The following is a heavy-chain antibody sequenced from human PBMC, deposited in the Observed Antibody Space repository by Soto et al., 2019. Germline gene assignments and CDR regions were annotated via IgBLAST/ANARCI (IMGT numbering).Heavy chain of an antibody. D-gene: IGHD3-10*01. CDR2: IIPILGIA. CDR3: AREKSTGNRYYGSGSYLALDY. Sequence: QVQLVQSGAEVKKPGSSVKVSCKASGGTFSSYTISWVRQAPGQGLEWMGRIIPILGIANYAQKFQGRVTITADKSTSTAYMELSSLRSEDTAVYYCAREKSTGNRYYGSGSYLALDYWGQGTLVTVSS. CDR1: GGTFSSYT. V-gene: IGHV1-69*08. J-gene: IGHJ4*02.